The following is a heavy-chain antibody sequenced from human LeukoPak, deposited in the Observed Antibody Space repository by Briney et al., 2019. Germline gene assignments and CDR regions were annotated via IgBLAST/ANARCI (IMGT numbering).Heavy chain of an antibody. CDR2: INHSGST. D-gene: IGHD5-18*01. CDR1: GGSFSGYY. V-gene: IGHV4-34*01. Sequence: PSETLSLTCAVYGGSFSGYYWSWIRQPPGKGLEWIGEINHSGSTNYSPSLKSRVTISVDTSKNQFSLKLSSVTAADTAIYYCARGGYSYGRNYFDYWGQGTLVTVSS. CDR3: ARGGYSYGRNYFDY. J-gene: IGHJ4*02.